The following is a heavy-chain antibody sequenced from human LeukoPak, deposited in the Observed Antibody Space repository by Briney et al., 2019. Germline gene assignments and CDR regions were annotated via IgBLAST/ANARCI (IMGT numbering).Heavy chain of an antibody. V-gene: IGHV3-53*01. CDR3: ARDAGITGTTDLDY. CDR1: GFTVSSNY. D-gene: IGHD1-14*01. CDR2: IYSGGST. J-gene: IGHJ4*01. Sequence: PGGSLRLSCAASGFTVSSNYMSWVRQAPGKGLEWVSVIYSGGSTYYADSVKGRFTISRDNSKNTLYLQMNSLRAEDTAVYYCARDAGITGTTDLDYWGHGTLVTVSS.